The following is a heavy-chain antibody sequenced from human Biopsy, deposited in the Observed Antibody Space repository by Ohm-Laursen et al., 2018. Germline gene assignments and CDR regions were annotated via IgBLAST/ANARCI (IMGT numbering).Heavy chain of an antibody. J-gene: IGHJ6*02. V-gene: IGHV4-59*01. CDR1: GGSISSDY. Sequence: TLSLTCIVSGGSISSDYWSWIWQTPGKGLEWIGYIYYSGSTNYNPSLKSRVTISVDTSKNQFSLRLNSVTAADTAVYYCARATNSTGWPYYYFYGMDVWGQGTTVTVSS. CDR2: IYYSGST. D-gene: IGHD2/OR15-2a*01. CDR3: ARATNSTGWPYYYFYGMDV.